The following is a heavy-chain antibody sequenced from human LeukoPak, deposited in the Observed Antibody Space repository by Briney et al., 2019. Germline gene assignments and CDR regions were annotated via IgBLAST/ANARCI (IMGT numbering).Heavy chain of an antibody. D-gene: IGHD3-3*01. V-gene: IGHV4-34*01. CDR1: GGSFSGYY. J-gene: IGHJ5*02. CDR2: INHSGST. Sequence: SETLSLTCAVYGGSFSGYYWSWIRQPPGKGLEWIGEINHSGSTNYNPSLKSRVTISVDTPKNQFSLKLSSVTAADTAVYYCARGGARGNYDFWSLNWFDPWGQGTLVTVSS. CDR3: ARGGARGNYDFWSLNWFDP.